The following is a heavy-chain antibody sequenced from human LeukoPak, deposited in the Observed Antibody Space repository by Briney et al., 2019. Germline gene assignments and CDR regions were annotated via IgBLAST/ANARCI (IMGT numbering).Heavy chain of an antibody. V-gene: IGHV4-31*03. D-gene: IGHD3-22*01. CDR1: GGSISSGGYY. CDR2: IYYSGST. CDR3: ARGLYYYDSSGYPSYAFDI. Sequence: SQTLSLTCTVSGGSISSGGYYWSWIRQHPGKGLEWIGYIYYSGSTYYNPSVKSRVTISVDTSKNQFSLKLSSVTAADTAVYYCARGLYYYDSSGYPSYAFDIWGQGTMVTVSS. J-gene: IGHJ3*02.